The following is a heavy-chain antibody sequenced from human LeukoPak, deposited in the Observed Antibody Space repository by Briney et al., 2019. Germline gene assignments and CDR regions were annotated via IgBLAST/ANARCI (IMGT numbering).Heavy chain of an antibody. J-gene: IGHJ4*02. CDR3: AKKYYYGSGGYMLFDY. D-gene: IGHD3-10*01. Sequence: GGSLRLSCAASGFTFSSYAMSWVRQAPGKGLEWVSAISGSGGSTYYADSVKGRFTISRDNSKNTLYLQMNSLRAEDTAVYYCAKKYYYGSGGYMLFDYWGQGTLVTVSS. CDR2: ISGSGGST. CDR1: GFTFSSYA. V-gene: IGHV3-23*01.